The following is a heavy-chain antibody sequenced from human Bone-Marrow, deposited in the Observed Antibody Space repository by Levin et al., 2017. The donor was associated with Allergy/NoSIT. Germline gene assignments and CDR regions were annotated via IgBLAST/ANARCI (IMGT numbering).Heavy chain of an antibody. D-gene: IGHD1-26*01. Sequence: GGSLRLSCAASGFTFSAYSMNWVRQAPGKGLEWVSAISSISAYIYYADSVKGRFTVSRDNAKNSLYLQMNSLRAEDTAVYYCAREEEGATSRLNYWGQGTLVTVTS. CDR3: AREEEGATSRLNY. V-gene: IGHV3-21*01. CDR1: GFTFSAYS. J-gene: IGHJ4*02. CDR2: ISSISAYI.